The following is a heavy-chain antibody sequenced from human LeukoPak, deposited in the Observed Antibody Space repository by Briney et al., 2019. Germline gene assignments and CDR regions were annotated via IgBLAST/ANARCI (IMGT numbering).Heavy chain of an antibody. CDR3: TTDYGDYVGYYYYYYIDV. CDR2: IKSKTDGGTT. CDR1: GFTFSNAW. J-gene: IGHJ6*03. D-gene: IGHD4-17*01. Sequence: GGSLRLSCAASGFTFSNAWMSWVRQAPGKGLEWVGRIKSKTDGGTTDYAAPVKGRFTISRDDSKNTLYLQMNSLKTEDTAVYYCTTDYGDYVGYYYYYYIDVWGKGTTLTVSS. V-gene: IGHV3-15*01.